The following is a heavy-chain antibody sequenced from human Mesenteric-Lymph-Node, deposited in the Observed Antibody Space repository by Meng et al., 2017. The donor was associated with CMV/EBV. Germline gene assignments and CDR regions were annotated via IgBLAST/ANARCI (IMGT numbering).Heavy chain of an antibody. CDR1: GNTFFYRY. J-gene: IGHJ3*02. D-gene: IGHD1-1*01. CDR3: ARGGDNWNDAYAFDI. CDR2: TKPFPGNT. V-gene: IGHV1-45*02. Sequence: SVKVSCKASGNTFFYRYLHWVRQASGQPPEWMGWTKPFPGNTNYAQRLQDRVTITRDRSMNTAFLELSSLTSEDTAMYYCARGGDNWNDAYAFDIWGQGTMVTVSS.